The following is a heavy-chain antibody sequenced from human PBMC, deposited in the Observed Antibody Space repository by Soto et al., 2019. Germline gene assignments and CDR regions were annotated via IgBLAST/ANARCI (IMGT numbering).Heavy chain of an antibody. D-gene: IGHD3-10*01. Sequence: VGSLRLSGAASGFTFSRFGMHWVRQAPGKGLEWVAVISYDGSNRFYADSVKGRFTISRDNSKNALYLQMNSLGPEDTAVYYCAKDLYGSETYTYYCGMDVWGQGTTVTVSS. CDR1: GFTFSRFG. CDR3: AKDLYGSETYTYYCGMDV. CDR2: ISYDGSNR. J-gene: IGHJ6*02. V-gene: IGHV3-30*18.